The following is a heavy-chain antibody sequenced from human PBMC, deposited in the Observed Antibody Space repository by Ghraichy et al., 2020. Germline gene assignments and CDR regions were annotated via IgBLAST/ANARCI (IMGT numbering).Heavy chain of an antibody. J-gene: IGHJ4*02. CDR2: INHSGST. Sequence: SQTRSLTCAVYGGSFSGYYWSWIRQPPGKGLEWIGEINHSGSTNYNPSLKSRVTISVDTSKNQFSLKLSSVTAADTAVYYCARGGWIAAAGTVDYWGQGTLVTVSS. CDR3: ARGGWIAAAGTVDY. D-gene: IGHD6-13*01. V-gene: IGHV4-34*01. CDR1: GGSFSGYY.